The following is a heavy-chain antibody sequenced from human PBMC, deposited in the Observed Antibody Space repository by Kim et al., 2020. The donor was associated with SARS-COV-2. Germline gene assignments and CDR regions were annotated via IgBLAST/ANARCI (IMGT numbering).Heavy chain of an antibody. CDR3: ARGVYYGSGPYAFDI. V-gene: IGHV4-34*01. Sequence: SETLSLTCAVYGGSFSGYYWSWIRQPPGKGLEWIGEINHSGSTNYNPSLKSRVTISVDTSKYQFSLKLSSVTAADTAVYYCARGVYYGSGPYAFDIWGQGTMVTVSS. CDR2: INHSGST. D-gene: IGHD3-10*01. J-gene: IGHJ3*02. CDR1: GGSFSGYY.